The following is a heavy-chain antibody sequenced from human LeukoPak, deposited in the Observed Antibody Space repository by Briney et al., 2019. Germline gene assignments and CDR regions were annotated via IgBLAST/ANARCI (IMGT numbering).Heavy chain of an antibody. V-gene: IGHV4-39*07. J-gene: IGHJ3*02. D-gene: IGHD3-3*01. CDR3: ARDYDFWSGSSASFDI. CDR1: GGSISSSRYY. CDR2: IYYSGST. Sequence: SETLSLTRTVSGGSISSSRYYWGWIRQPPGKGLEWIGKIYYSGSTYYNPSLKSRVTISLDTSKNQFSLKLSSVTAADTAVYYCARDYDFWSGSSASFDIWGQGTMVTVSS.